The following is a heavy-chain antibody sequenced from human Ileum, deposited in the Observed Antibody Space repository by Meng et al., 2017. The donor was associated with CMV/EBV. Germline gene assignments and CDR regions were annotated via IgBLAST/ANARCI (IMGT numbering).Heavy chain of an antibody. Sequence: NFCLSWVRQAPRQGLEWMGWISPHNGATAYSQNFQGRVTMTRDTSTNTAYLELRSLRSNDTAVYYCARDGAPTRDFWSGYYVPSDFWGQGTLVTVSS. D-gene: IGHD3-3*01. CDR3: ARDGAPTRDFWSGYYVPSDF. J-gene: IGHJ4*02. CDR1: NFC. V-gene: IGHV1-18*01. CDR2: ISPHNGAT.